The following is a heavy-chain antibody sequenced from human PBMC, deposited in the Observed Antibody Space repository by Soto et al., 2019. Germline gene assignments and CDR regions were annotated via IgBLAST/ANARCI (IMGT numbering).Heavy chain of an antibody. V-gene: IGHV4-39*01. Sequence: QLHLQESGPGLVKPSETLSLSCTVSGGSISSSNLYWGWFRQPPGKGLEWIGSIRYGGDTSYNPSPKSRSIISIDTSKNQFSLSLRSVTAADTAIYYCAKDASCISCGAWGQGVPVTVSS. CDR3: AKDASCISCGA. CDR2: IRYGGDT. D-gene: IGHD1-26*01. CDR1: GGSISSSNLY. J-gene: IGHJ4*02.